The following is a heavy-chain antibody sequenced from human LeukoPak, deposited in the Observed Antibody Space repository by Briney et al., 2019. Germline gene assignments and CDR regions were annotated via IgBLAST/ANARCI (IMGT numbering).Heavy chain of an antibody. CDR3: ATAPVRGVNMAPDY. J-gene: IGHJ4*02. D-gene: IGHD3-10*01. Sequence: ASVKVSCKVSGYTLTELSMHWVRQAPGKGLEWMGGFDPEDGETIYAQKFQGRVTMTEDTSTDTAYMELSSLRSEDTAVYYCATAPVRGVNMAPDYWGQGTLVTVSS. CDR2: FDPEDGET. V-gene: IGHV1-24*01. CDR1: GYTLTELS.